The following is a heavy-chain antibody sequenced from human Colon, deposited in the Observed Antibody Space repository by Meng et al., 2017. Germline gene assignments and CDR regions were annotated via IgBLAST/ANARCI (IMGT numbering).Heavy chain of an antibody. V-gene: IGHV3-74*01. CDR3: ARSSDNFGYKREGWFDP. CDR1: GITFSSYW. CDR2: INGEGSRI. D-gene: IGHD3-22*01. J-gene: IGHJ5*02. Sequence: EVQLVEAGGGLVQPGGSLRLSCAASGITFSSYWMHWVRQGPGEGLVWVSRINGEGSRINYADSVKGRFTISRDNAKNTLFLQMNSLRAEDTAFYYCARSSDNFGYKREGWFDPWGQGTLVTVSS.